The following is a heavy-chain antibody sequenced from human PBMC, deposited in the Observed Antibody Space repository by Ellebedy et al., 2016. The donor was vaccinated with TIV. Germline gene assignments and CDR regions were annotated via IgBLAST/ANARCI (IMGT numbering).Heavy chain of an antibody. CDR1: GYTFTGYY. V-gene: IGHV1-2*02. D-gene: IGHD3-10*01. CDR3: ARSKGVYNWFDP. J-gene: IGHJ5*02. CDR2: INPNSGGT. Sequence: ASVKVSCKASGYTFTGYYMHWVRQAPGQGLEWMGWINPNSGGTNYAQKLQGRVTMTTDTSTSTAYMELRSLRSDDTAVYYCARSKGVYNWFDPWGQGTLVTVSS.